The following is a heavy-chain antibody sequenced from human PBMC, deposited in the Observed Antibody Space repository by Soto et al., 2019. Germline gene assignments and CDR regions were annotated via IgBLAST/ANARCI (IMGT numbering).Heavy chain of an antibody. Sequence: EVQLVESGGGLVQPGGSLRLSCAASGFTFSSYWMSWVRQAPGKGLEWVPNIKQGGSEKYYVDSVKGRFTISRDNAKNSLYLQMNSLRAEDTAVYYCAREGFPRVISYYGMDVWGQGTTVTVSS. V-gene: IGHV3-7*04. J-gene: IGHJ6*02. CDR3: AREGFPRVISYYGMDV. CDR1: GFTFSSYW. CDR2: IKQGGSEK. D-gene: IGHD3-10*01.